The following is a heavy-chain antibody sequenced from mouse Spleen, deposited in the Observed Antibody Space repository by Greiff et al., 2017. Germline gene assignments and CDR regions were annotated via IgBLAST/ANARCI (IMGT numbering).Heavy chain of an antibody. CDR3: ASYHGAY. CDR2: ISSGGSYT. Sequence: EVQGVESGGGLVKPGGSLKLSCAASGFTFSSYAMSWVRQTPEKRLEWVATISSGGSYTYYPDSVKGRFTISRDNAKNTLYLEMSSLRSEDTAMYYCASYHGAYWGQGTLVTVSA. CDR1: GFTFSSYA. V-gene: IGHV5-9-3*01. J-gene: IGHJ3*01.